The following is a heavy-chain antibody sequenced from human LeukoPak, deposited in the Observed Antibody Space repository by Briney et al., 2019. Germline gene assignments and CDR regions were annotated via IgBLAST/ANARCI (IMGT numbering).Heavy chain of an antibody. D-gene: IGHD3/OR15-3a*01. Sequence: GGSLTLSCATSGFIFSNYAMSWVRQAPGQGLEWVSTISDDGSGTYYADSVKGQFTISRDNSKSTLYLQMNSLRAEDTAVYYCANLGLDSLDVWGQGTTVTVSS. CDR1: GFIFSNYA. CDR3: ANLGLDSLDV. J-gene: IGHJ6*02. V-gene: IGHV3-23*01. CDR2: ISDDGSGT.